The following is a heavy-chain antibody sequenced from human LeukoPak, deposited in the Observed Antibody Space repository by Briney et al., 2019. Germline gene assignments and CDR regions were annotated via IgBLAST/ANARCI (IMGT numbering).Heavy chain of an antibody. V-gene: IGHV3-23*01. CDR3: ANPPHGSGWYYFDY. J-gene: IGHJ4*02. D-gene: IGHD6-19*01. Sequence: PGGSLRLSCAASGFTFSSYAMSWVRQAPGKGLEWVSAISGSGGSTYYADSVKGRFTISRANSKNTLYLQMNSLRAEDTAVYYCANPPHGSGWYYFDYWGQGTLVTVSS. CDR1: GFTFSSYA. CDR2: ISGSGGST.